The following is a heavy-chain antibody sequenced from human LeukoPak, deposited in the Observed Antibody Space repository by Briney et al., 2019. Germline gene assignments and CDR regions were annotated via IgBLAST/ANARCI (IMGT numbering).Heavy chain of an antibody. J-gene: IGHJ4*02. CDR2: LTSSSSKA. V-gene: IGHV3-21*06. CDR1: GFTFSFYS. CDR3: TRDGIGPHDF. Sequence: GGSLRLSCAASGFTFSFYSMNWVRQAPGKGLEWVSSLTSSSSKAAYVDSVKGRFTIFGDNAQNSLYLQMDSLRGEDTAVYYCTRDGIGPHDFWGQGTLVTVSS.